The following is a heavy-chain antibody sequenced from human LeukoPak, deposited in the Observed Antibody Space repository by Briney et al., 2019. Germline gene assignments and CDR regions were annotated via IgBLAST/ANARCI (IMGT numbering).Heavy chain of an antibody. CDR3: TAEPNWFDP. CDR2: IKSNTAGGKT. D-gene: IGHD1-14*01. CDR1: GFTFSNSW. Sequence: GGSLRLSCAASGFTFSNSWMSWVRQAPGKGLEWVGRIKSNTAGGKTHYAAPVKGRSTISRDDSKNTLYLQMNSLKTEDTAVYYCTAEPNWFDPWGQGTLVTVSS. V-gene: IGHV3-15*01. J-gene: IGHJ5*02.